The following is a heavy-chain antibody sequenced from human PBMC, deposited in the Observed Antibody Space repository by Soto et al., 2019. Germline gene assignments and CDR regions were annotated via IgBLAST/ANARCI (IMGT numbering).Heavy chain of an antibody. CDR1: GYTFANYA. D-gene: IGHD3-16*01. CDR3: AREGALGGPNWFDP. J-gene: IGHJ5*02. Sequence: ASVKVSCKASGYTFANYALHWLRQAPGQRLEWMGWINTGNARTQYSQTFQDRITITRDTSATTAYMELGSLASEDTAVYYCAREGALGGPNWFDPWGQGTLVPVSS. CDR2: INTGNART. V-gene: IGHV1-3*04.